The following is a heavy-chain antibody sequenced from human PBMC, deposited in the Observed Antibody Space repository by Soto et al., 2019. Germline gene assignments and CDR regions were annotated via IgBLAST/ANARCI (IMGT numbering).Heavy chain of an antibody. V-gene: IGHV3-53*01. CDR2: IYRGGST. CDR3: ATRPLLPGGP. D-gene: IGHD3-22*01. J-gene: IGHJ3*01. Sequence: EVQLVESGGGLIQPGGSLRLSCAAAGFTFSSNDMNWVRQAPGKGLEWVSLIYRGGSTYYAASVKGRFTISRENSKNKLYLQMSILRAEDTAVYYCATRPLLPGGPWGQGTMVTVSS. CDR1: GFTFSSND.